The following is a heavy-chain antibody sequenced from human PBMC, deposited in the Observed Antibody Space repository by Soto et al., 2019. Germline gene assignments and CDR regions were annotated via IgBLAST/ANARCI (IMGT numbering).Heavy chain of an antibody. Sequence: EVQLVESGGGLVQPGGSLRLSCSASGFTFSSYAMHWVRQAPGKGLEYVSAISSNGGSTYYADSVKGRFTISRDNSKNTLYLQMSSLRAEDTAVYYCVKDRGGVVFGSGSFDYWGQGTLVTVSS. CDR1: GFTFSSYA. D-gene: IGHD3-10*01. CDR2: ISSNGGST. V-gene: IGHV3-64D*08. CDR3: VKDRGGVVFGSGSFDY. J-gene: IGHJ4*02.